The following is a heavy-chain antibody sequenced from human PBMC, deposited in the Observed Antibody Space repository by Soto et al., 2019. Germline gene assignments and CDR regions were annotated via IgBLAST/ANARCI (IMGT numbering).Heavy chain of an antibody. J-gene: IGHJ5*02. CDR3: ASVLGFGLRGWFDP. CDR1: GGTFSSYA. CDR2: IIPIFGTA. D-gene: IGHD5-12*01. V-gene: IGHV1-69*01. Sequence: QVQLVQSGAEVKKPGSSVKVSCKASGGTFSSYAISWVRQAPGQGLELMGGIIPIFGTANYAQKFQGRVTITADESTSTDYMELSSLGFEDTAVYYCASVLGFGLRGWFDPWGQGTLVTVSS.